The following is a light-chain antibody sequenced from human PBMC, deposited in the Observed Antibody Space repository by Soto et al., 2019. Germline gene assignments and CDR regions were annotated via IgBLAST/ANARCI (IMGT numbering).Light chain of an antibody. CDR2: DNN. CDR1: SSNIGNNY. J-gene: IGLJ1*01. CDR3: GTWDNSLSAGEV. Sequence: SVLTKPPSVSAAPGQRVTISYTRSSSNIGNNYVSWYQQLPGTAPKLLIYDNNKRPSGIPDRFSGSKSGTSATLGITGVQTGDEADYYCGTWDNSLSAGEVFGTGTKVTV. V-gene: IGLV1-51*01.